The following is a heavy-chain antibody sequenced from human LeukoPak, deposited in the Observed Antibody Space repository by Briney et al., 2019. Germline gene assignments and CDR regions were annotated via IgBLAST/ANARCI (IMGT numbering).Heavy chain of an antibody. Sequence: GGSLRLSCVASGYTFSQYSMNWVRQAPGKGLEWVSSISSSSSYIYYADSVKGRFTISRDNAKNSLYLQMNSLRAEDTAVYYCARDDSITIFGVVISFDYWGQGTLVTVSS. D-gene: IGHD3-3*01. J-gene: IGHJ4*02. CDR1: GYTFSQYS. CDR2: ISSSSSYI. CDR3: ARDDSITIFGVVISFDY. V-gene: IGHV3-21*01.